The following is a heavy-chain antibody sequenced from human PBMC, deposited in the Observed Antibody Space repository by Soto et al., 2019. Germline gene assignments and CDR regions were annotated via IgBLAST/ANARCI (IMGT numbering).Heavy chain of an antibody. CDR1: GFSLSTSGVG. V-gene: IGHV2-5*02. CDR3: THDSVGWFGFDY. J-gene: IGHJ4*02. CDR2: IYWDDVK. D-gene: IGHD3-10*01. Sequence: QITLKESGPTLVKPTQTLTLTCTFSGFSLSTSGVGVGWIRQPPGKALEWLALIYWDDVKRYSPSLKTRLTITKDTSKTLVVLIMTNMDPMDTATYYCTHDSVGWFGFDYWGQGTLVTVSS.